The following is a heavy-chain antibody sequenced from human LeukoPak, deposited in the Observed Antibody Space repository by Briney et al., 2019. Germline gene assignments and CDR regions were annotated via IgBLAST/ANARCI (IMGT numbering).Heavy chain of an antibody. CDR3: ASANVEMATIADY. Sequence: PGGSLRLSCAASGFTFSSYSMNWVRQAPGKGLEWVSYISSSSSTIYYADSVKGRFTISRDNAKNSLYLQMNSLRAEDTAVYYCASANVEMATIADYWGQGTLVTVSS. D-gene: IGHD5-24*01. CDR2: ISSSSSTI. CDR1: GFTFSSYS. J-gene: IGHJ4*02. V-gene: IGHV3-48*04.